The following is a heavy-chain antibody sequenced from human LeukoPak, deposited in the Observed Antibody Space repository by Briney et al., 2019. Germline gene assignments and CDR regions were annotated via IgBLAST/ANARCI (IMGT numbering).Heavy chain of an antibody. CDR2: INPNSGGT. D-gene: IGHD2-2*01. Sequence: ASVKVSCKASGYTFTGYYMHWVRQAPGQGLEWMGWINPNSGGTNYAQKVQGRVTMTRDTSISTAYMELSRLRSDDTAVYYCARVSEDIVVVPAAVWDYYFDYWGQGTLVTVSS. CDR3: ARVSEDIVVVPAAVWDYYFDY. V-gene: IGHV1-2*02. CDR1: GYTFTGYY. J-gene: IGHJ4*02.